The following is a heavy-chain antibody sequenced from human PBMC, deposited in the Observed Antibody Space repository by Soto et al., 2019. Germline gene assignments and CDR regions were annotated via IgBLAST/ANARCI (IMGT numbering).Heavy chain of an antibody. CDR3: ARHRAVVPMGYYYMDV. V-gene: IGHV4-39*01. CDR2: IYYSGST. D-gene: IGHD2-2*01. Sequence: SETLSLTCTVSGGSISSSSYYWGWIRQPPGKGLEWIGSIYYSGSTYYNPSLKSRVTISVDTSKNQFSLKLSSVTAADTAVYYCARHRAVVPMGYYYMDVWGKGTTVTVSS. CDR1: GGSISSSSYY. J-gene: IGHJ6*03.